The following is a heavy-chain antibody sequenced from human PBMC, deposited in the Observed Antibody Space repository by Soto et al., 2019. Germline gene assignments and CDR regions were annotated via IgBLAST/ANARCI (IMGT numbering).Heavy chain of an antibody. Sequence: EVQLVESGGGLVQPGGSLRLSCAASGFTFSSYWMSWVRQAPGKGLEWVANIKQDGSEKYYGDSVKGRFTISRDNAKNSMYLQMNRLRAEDKAVYYCARLAARSPSDYWGQGTLVTVSS. CDR1: GFTFSSYW. CDR2: IKQDGSEK. CDR3: ARLAARSPSDY. D-gene: IGHD6-6*01. J-gene: IGHJ4*02. V-gene: IGHV3-7*05.